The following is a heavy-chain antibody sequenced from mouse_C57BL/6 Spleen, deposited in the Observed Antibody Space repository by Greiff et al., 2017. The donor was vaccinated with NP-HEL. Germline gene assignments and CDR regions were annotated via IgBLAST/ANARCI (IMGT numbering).Heavy chain of an antibody. J-gene: IGHJ4*01. Sequence: VQVVESGPGLVQPSQCLSITCTVSGFSLTSYGVHWVRQSPGKGLEWLGVIWRGGSTDYNAAFMSRLSITTDNSKSQVFFKMNSLQAGDTAIYYCAKSYGSSFPYYYAMDYWGQGTSVTVSS. CDR1: GFSLTSYG. D-gene: IGHD1-1*01. CDR2: IWRGGST. CDR3: AKSYGSSFPYYYAMDY. V-gene: IGHV2-5*01.